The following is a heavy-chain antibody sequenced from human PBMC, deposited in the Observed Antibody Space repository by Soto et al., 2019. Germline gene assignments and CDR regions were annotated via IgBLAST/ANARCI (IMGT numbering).Heavy chain of an antibody. V-gene: IGHV1-18*01. Sequence: QVQLVQSGAEVKKPGASVKVSWEASGYTFSSYGISWVRQAPGQGFEWMGWISGYNSITRYAQKFQGRVTMTTDTSTSTAYMELRSLRSDDTAVYYCARAFGSTDYWGQGTLVTVSS. CDR3: ARAFGSTDY. CDR2: ISGYNSIT. CDR1: GYTFSSYG. J-gene: IGHJ4*02. D-gene: IGHD6-13*01.